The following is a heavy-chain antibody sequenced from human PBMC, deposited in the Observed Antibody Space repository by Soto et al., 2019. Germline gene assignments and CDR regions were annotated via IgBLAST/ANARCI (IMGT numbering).Heavy chain of an antibody. Sequence: SETLSLTCTVSGFSISNYYWSWIRQPPGKGLEWIGYIYYSGSTDYDPSLKSRVTISVDTSKNQFSLKLSSVTAADTAVYYCARAPTGYYYYYGMDVWGQGTTVTVSS. CDR3: ARAPTGYYYYYGMDV. V-gene: IGHV4-59*12. J-gene: IGHJ6*02. CDR2: IYYSGST. CDR1: GFSISNYY.